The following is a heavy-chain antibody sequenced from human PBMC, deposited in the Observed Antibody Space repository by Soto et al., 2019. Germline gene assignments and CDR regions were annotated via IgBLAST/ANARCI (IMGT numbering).Heavy chain of an antibody. D-gene: IGHD3-10*01. J-gene: IGHJ4*02. Sequence: EVQLVESGGGLVKAGGSLRLSCAASGFSFSVYTINWVRQAPGKGLEWVSSISSFPTYIFYADSVKGRFTISRDDAKNSLYLEMNRLGAGDTGGYYCGAGGGSFEYWGQGALVTVSS. CDR3: GAGGGSFEY. V-gene: IGHV3-21*01. CDR1: GFSFSVYT. CDR2: ISSFPTYI.